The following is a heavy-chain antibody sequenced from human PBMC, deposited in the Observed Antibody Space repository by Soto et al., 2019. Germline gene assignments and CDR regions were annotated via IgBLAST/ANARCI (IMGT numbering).Heavy chain of an antibody. CDR3: ARAIVVVPAPLDY. D-gene: IGHD2-2*01. V-gene: IGHV3-30-3*01. CDR1: GFTFSSYA. CDR2: ISYDGSNK. Sequence: PGVSLRLSWAASGFTFSSYAIHWVRQAPGNGLGWVAVISYDGSNKYYADSVKGRFTISRDNSKNTLYLQMNSLRAEDTAVYYCARAIVVVPAPLDYWGQGTLVTVSS. J-gene: IGHJ4*02.